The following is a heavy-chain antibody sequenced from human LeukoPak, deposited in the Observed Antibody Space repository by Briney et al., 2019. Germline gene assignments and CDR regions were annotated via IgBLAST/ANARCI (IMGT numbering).Heavy chain of an antibody. Sequence: GGSLRLSCAASGFTFSNAWMSWVRQAPGKGLEWVGRIRSKTDGGTTDYAAPVKGRFTISRDDSKNTLYLQMNRLGAEDTAIYYCGQDWAWGAFGHWGQGTLVTVSS. CDR2: IRSKTDGGTT. J-gene: IGHJ4*02. D-gene: IGHD4/OR15-4a*01. V-gene: IGHV3-15*01. CDR1: GFTFSNAW. CDR3: GQDWAWGAFGH.